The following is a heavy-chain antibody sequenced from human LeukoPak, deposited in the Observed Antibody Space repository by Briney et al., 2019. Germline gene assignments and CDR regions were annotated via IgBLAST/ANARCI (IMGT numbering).Heavy chain of an antibody. V-gene: IGHV1-18*01. D-gene: IGHD2-15*01. CDR3: ARDFAALYCSGGSCYPYYYYMDV. CDR2: ISAYNGNT. CDR1: GYTFTSYG. Sequence: ASVKVSCKAFGYTFTSYGISWVRQAPGQGLEWMGWISAYNGNTNYAQKLQGRVTMTTDTSTSTAYMELRSLRSDDTAVYYCARDFAALYCSGGSCYPYYYYMDVWGKGTTVTVSS. J-gene: IGHJ6*03.